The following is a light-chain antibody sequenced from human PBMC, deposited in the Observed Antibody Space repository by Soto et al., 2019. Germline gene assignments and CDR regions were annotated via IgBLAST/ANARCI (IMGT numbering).Light chain of an antibody. Sequence: QSVLTQPASVSGSPGQSITISCTGTSSDLAIYNYVSWYQQQPGKAPKLMIYQVPNRPSGVSNRFSGSRSGNTASLTISGLQAEDEADYYCSSYTDSSNDVFGTVTKVTVL. CDR1: SSDLAIYNY. J-gene: IGLJ1*01. CDR3: SSYTDSSNDV. V-gene: IGLV2-14*01. CDR2: QVP.